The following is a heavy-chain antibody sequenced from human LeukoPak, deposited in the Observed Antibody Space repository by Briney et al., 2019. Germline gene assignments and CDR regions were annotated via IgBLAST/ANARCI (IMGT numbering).Heavy chain of an antibody. CDR1: GYTFTSYA. CDR3: ARARRSPQVGITISLPGGY. Sequence: GASVKVSCKASGYTFTSYAMNWVRQAPGQGLEWMGWINTNTGNPTYAQGFTGRFVFSLDTSVSTAYLQISSLKAEDTAVYYCARARRSPQVGITISLPGGYWGQGTLVTVSS. V-gene: IGHV7-4-1*02. D-gene: IGHD3-9*01. CDR2: INTNTGNP. J-gene: IGHJ4*02.